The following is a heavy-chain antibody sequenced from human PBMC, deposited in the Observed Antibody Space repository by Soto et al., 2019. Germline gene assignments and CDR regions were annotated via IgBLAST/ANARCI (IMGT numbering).Heavy chain of an antibody. CDR1: GFIFSNYG. D-gene: IGHD6-19*01. J-gene: IGHJ5*02. CDR3: AKGDYLEPYSSGWHTWLAP. Sequence: GGSLRLSCAASGFIFSNYGMHWVRQAPGKGLEWLAVIWYDGSIKYYADSVRGRFTISRDNSKNTLYLQIDSLSAEDTAVYYCAKGDYLEPYSSGWHTWLAPWGQGTLVTVSS. CDR2: IWYDGSIK. V-gene: IGHV3-33*03.